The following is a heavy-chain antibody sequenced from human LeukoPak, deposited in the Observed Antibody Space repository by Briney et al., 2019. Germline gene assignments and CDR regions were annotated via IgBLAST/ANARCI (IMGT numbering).Heavy chain of an antibody. CDR3: ALHKEDSGAVTHYFFDY. D-gene: IGHD3-3*01. CDR2: IYSGGST. CDR1: EFSVGSNY. Sequence: GGSLRLSCAASEFSVGSNYMSWVRQAPGKGLEWVSVIYSGGSTYYADSVKGRFTISRDNSKNTLFLQMNSLRGEDTAVYYCALHKEDSGAVTHYFFDYWGQGILVTVSS. J-gene: IGHJ4*02. V-gene: IGHV3-66*01.